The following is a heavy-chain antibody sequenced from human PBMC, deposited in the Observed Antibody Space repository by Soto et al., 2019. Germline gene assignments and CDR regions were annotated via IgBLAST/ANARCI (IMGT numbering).Heavy chain of an antibody. CDR3: ARIVRSFSVTTCSMRAVY. D-gene: IGHD2-2*01. J-gene: IGHJ4*03. CDR2: SNSGGST. Sequence: PSETLSLTCTVSGGFVNSDNHSWSWLRPTPGKRLQWIECSNSGGSTNTPSLRSRVTMSVETSKNQFSLKLRSVSVADTAVYHCARIVRSFSVTTCSMRAVYWGDSTTVTGSS. V-gene: IGHV4-61*01. CDR1: GGFVNSDNHS.